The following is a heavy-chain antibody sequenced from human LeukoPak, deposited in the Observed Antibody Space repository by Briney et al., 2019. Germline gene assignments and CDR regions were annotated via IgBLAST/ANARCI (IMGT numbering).Heavy chain of an antibody. J-gene: IGHJ5*02. Sequence: SETLSLTCTVSGDSITSSYWSWIRQLPGKGLEYIGYIYYMGDTNYNPSLKSRVTMSIDMSKNQFSLKLSYVTAADTAVYFCAKTARLPDPWGQGILVTVSS. V-gene: IGHV4-59*08. D-gene: IGHD5-18*01. CDR2: IYYMGDT. CDR1: GDSITSSY. CDR3: AKTARLPDP.